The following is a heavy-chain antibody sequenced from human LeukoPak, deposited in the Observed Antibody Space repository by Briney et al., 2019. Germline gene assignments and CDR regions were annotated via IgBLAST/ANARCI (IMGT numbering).Heavy chain of an antibody. CDR3: ARQRGSFSLDY. CDR2: IKQDGSEK. CDR1: GFTFSNYW. V-gene: IGHV3-7*01. D-gene: IGHD6-13*01. J-gene: IGHJ4*02. Sequence: AGGSLRLSCAASGFTFSNYWMSWVRQAPGKGLXXXANIKQDGSEKYYVGSVKGRFTISRDNAENSLFLQMNSLRAEDTAVYYCARQRGSFSLDYWGQGTLVTVSS.